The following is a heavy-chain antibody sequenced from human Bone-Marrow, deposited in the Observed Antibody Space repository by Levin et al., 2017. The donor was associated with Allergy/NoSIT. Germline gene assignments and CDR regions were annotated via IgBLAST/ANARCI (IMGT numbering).Heavy chain of an antibody. CDR3: ARDEPPTTVTTPFY. CDR2: ISYSGDT. Sequence: KPSETLSLTCSVSGVSIRSYYWSWIRQSPGKGLEWIGYISYSGDTNYNPSLNNRVTISLDTSKKEFSLRLTSVTAADTAVYYCARDEPPTTVTTPFYWGQGTLVTVSS. D-gene: IGHD4-17*01. CDR1: GVSIRSYY. J-gene: IGHJ4*02. V-gene: IGHV4-59*01.